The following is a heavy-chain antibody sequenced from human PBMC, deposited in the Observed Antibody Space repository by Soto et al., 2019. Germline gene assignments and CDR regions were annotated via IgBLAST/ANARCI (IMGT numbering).Heavy chain of an antibody. J-gene: IGHJ4*02. D-gene: IGHD3-22*01. CDR2: IYYSGST. V-gene: IGHV4-31*03. CDR3: ASTTTYYYDSSGYPFDY. CDR1: GGSISSGGYY. Sequence: SETLSLTCTVSGGSISSGGYYWSWIRQHPGKGLEWIGYIYYSGSTYYNPSLKSRVTISVDTSKNQFSLKLSSVTAADTAVYYCASTTTYYYDSSGYPFDYWGQGTLVTVSS.